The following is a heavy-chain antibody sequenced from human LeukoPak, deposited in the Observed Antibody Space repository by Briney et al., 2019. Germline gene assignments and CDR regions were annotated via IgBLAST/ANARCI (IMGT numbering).Heavy chain of an antibody. CDR1: GGSISSSSYY. CDR3: AMVSRFDY. J-gene: IGHJ4*02. CDR2: IYYSGST. V-gene: IGHV4-39*01. Sequence: SETLSLTCTVPGGSISSSSYYWGWIRQPPGKGLEWIGSIYYSGSTYYNPSLKSRVTISVDTSKNQFSLKLSSVTAADTAVYYCAMVSRFDYWGQGTLVTVSS. D-gene: IGHD5-18*01.